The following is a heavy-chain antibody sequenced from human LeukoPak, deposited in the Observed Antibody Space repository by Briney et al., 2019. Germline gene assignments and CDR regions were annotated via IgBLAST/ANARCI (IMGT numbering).Heavy chain of an antibody. CDR2: IWYDGSNK. D-gene: IGHD2-2*02. CDR1: GFTFSSYS. Sequence: GGSLRLSCAASGFTFSSYSMNWVCQAPGKGLEWVAVIWYDGSNKYYADSVKGRFTISRDNSKNTLYLQMNSLRAEDTAVYYCAKSRREVTQYTSFDFWGQGTLVTVSS. J-gene: IGHJ4*02. V-gene: IGHV3-33*06. CDR3: AKSRREVTQYTSFDF.